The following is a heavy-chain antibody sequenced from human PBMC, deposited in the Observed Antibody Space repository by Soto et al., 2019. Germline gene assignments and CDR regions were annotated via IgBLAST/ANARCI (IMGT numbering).Heavy chain of an antibody. CDR3: VKVIYDSGWYGFYFDY. CDR1: GYTFTSYG. V-gene: IGHV1-18*01. J-gene: IGHJ4*02. D-gene: IGHD6-19*01. CDR2: ISAYNGNT. Sequence: GASVKVSCKASGYTFTSYGISWVRQAPGQGLEWMGWISAYNGNTNYAQKLQGRVTMTTDTSTSTAYMELTSLRTEDTGVYYCVKVIYDSGWYGFYFDYWGQGTLVTVSS.